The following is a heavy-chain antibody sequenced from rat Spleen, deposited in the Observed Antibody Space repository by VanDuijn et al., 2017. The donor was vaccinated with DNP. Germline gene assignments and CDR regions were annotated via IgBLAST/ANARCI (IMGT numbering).Heavy chain of an antibody. CDR3: TRDGIGTTRFDY. CDR2: IWWNGGT. Sequence: QVQLKESGPGLVQPSQTLSLTCTVSGLSLTSNSVSWFRQPPGKGLEWMGVIWWNGGTDHNSSIKSRLSISRDTSKSQVFLKMNSLQTEDTAIYFCTRDGIGTTRFDYWGQGVMVTVSS. J-gene: IGHJ2*01. D-gene: IGHD1-5*01. V-gene: IGHV2-47*01. CDR1: GLSLTSNS.